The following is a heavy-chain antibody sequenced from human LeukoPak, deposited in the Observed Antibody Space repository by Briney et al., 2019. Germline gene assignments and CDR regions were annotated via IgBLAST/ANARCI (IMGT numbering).Heavy chain of an antibody. V-gene: IGHV4-59*01. Sequence: SETLSLTCTVSGGSISSYYWSRIRQPPGKGLEWIGYIYYSGSTNYNPSLKSRVTISVDTSKNQFSLKLSSVTAADTAVYYCARAGSYDFWSGYYLADYWGQGTLVTVSS. J-gene: IGHJ4*02. CDR3: ARAGSYDFWSGYYLADY. CDR2: IYYSGST. D-gene: IGHD3-3*01. CDR1: GGSISSYY.